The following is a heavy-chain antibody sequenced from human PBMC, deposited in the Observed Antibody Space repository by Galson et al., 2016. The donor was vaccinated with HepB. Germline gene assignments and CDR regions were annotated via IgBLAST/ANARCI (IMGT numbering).Heavy chain of an antibody. CDR2: INHYGTT. D-gene: IGHD3-22*01. CDR3: VRGRYYYDYSAKSFFDY. V-gene: IGHV4-34*01. J-gene: IGHJ4*02. Sequence: SETLSLTCAVYGESFSGYFWTWIRQSPGKGLEWIGEINHYGTTNYNPSLKSRVTISRDTSKNQLSLRLSSVTAADTAVYYCVRGRYYYDYSAKSFFDYWGLGTLVTVSS. CDR1: GESFSGYF.